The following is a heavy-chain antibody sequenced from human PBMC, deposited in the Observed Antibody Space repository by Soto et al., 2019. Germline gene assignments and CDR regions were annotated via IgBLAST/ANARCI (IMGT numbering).Heavy chain of an antibody. J-gene: IGHJ5*02. V-gene: IGHV4-59*01. CDR1: VGSLSSYY. CDR3: GSVRPSGYVLS. CDR2: VYFSGNA. D-gene: IGHD6-25*01. Sequence: SETLSLTCTVSVGSLSSYYWTLIRQSPGKGLEWIGYVYFSGNANYNPSLKSRVTISIDTSKNQFSLSLAYVTAADTAFYYCGSVRPSGYVLSWGQGTLVTVS.